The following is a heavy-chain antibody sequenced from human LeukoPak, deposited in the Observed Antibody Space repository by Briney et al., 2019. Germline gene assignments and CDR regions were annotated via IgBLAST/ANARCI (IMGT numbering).Heavy chain of an antibody. CDR2: ISGSGGST. CDR1: GFTFSSYA. J-gene: IGHJ4*02. D-gene: IGHD1-7*01. Sequence: GGSLRLSCAASGFTFSSYAMSWVRQAPGKGLEWVSAISGSGGSTYYADSVKGRFTISRDNSKNTLYLQMNSLRAEDTAVYYCARGITGTTRYFDYWGQGTLVTVSS. CDR3: ARGITGTTRYFDY. V-gene: IGHV3-23*01.